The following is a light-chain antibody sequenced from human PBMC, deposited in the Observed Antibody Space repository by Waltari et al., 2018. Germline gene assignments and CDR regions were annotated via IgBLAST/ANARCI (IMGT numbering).Light chain of an antibody. J-gene: IGKJ1*01. CDR1: QSIRSN. V-gene: IGKV3-15*01. CDR2: GAS. CDR3: QQYDNWLGT. Sequence: EMVMTQSPATLSVFPGERATLSCRASQSIRSNLACYQHKPGQAPRLLIYGASTRATGIPARFSGSGSGTEFTLTSSSLQSEDFAVYFCQQYDNWLGTFGQGTKVEIK.